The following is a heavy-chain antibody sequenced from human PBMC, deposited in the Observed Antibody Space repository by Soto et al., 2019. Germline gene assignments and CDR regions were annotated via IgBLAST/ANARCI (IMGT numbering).Heavy chain of an antibody. CDR3: ARDRTTVTTYYYYYGMDV. J-gene: IGHJ6*02. CDR1: GFTFSSYS. V-gene: IGHV3-21*01. Sequence: WGSLRLSCAASGFTFSSYSMNWVRQAPGKGLEWVSSISSSSSYIYYADSVKGRFTISRDNAKNSLYLQMNSLRAEDTAVYYCARDRTTVTTYYYYYGMDVWGQGTTVTVSS. CDR2: ISSSSSYI. D-gene: IGHD4-17*01.